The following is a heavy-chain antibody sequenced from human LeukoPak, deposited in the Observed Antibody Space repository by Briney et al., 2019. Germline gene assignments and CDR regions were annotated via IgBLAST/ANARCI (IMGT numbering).Heavy chain of an antibody. J-gene: IGHJ4*02. Sequence: PGGSLRLSCAASGFTFSNYNMHWVRQAPGKGLEWVSYITSGSTTTYYADSVKGRFTISRDNAKNSLYLQMNSLKDEDTAVYYCASRFDYWGQGTLVTVSS. CDR2: ITSGSTTT. V-gene: IGHV3-48*02. CDR3: ASRFDY. CDR1: GFTFSNYN.